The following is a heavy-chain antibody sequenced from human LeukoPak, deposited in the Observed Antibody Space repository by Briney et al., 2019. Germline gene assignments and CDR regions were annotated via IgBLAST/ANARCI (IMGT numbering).Heavy chain of an antibody. CDR1: GFTFSRYS. D-gene: IGHD2-15*01. CDR2: ISRTGNYI. CDR3: ARVLETDCSGGSCYSGIDY. J-gene: IGHJ4*02. V-gene: IGHV3-21*01. Sequence: SGGSLRLSCAAPGFTFSRYSMNWVRQAGGKGLEWVSSISRTGNYIYYADSVKGRFTISRDNAQNSLFLQMNSLRVEDTAVYYCARVLETDCSGGSCYSGIDYWGQGTLVTVSS.